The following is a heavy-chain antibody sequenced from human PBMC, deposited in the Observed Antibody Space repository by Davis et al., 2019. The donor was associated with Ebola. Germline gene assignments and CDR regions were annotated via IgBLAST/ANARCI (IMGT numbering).Heavy chain of an antibody. CDR1: GFTFSSYA. CDR3: AKDALTIAAASADY. V-gene: IGHV3-23*01. D-gene: IGHD6-13*01. J-gene: IGHJ4*02. Sequence: GESLKISCAASGFTFSSYAMSWVRQAPGKGLEWVSAISGSGGSTYYADPVKGRFTISRDNSKNTLYLQMNSLRAEDTAIYYCAKDALTIAAASADYWGQGTLVTVSS. CDR2: ISGSGGST.